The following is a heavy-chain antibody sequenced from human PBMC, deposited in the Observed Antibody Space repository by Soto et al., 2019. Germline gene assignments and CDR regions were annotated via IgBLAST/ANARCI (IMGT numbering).Heavy chain of an antibody. CDR2: IYHSGST. Sequence: LSLTCAVSGGSISSGGYSWSWIRQPPGKGLEWIGYIYHSGSTYYNPSLKSRVTISVDRSKNQFSLKLSSVTAADTAVYYCASRLTYYYDSSGYYGAFDIWGQGTMVTVSS. J-gene: IGHJ3*02. D-gene: IGHD3-22*01. V-gene: IGHV4-30-2*01. CDR3: ASRLTYYYDSSGYYGAFDI. CDR1: GGSISSGGYS.